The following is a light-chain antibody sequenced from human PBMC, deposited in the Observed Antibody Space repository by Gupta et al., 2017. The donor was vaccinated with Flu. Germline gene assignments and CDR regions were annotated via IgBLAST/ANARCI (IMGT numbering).Light chain of an antibody. J-gene: IGKJ1*01. V-gene: IGKV4-1*01. CDR2: WAS. CDR1: LSVFNNKNY. Sequence: DVVMAQSPDTLAVSLGERATINCKSSLSVFNNKNYLAWYQQRPGQPPKLLIYWASTRESGVPDRFSGSGSGTDFTLTISSLQAEDVAVYYCQQYDKNPPTFGQGTKVEIK. CDR3: QQYDKNPPT.